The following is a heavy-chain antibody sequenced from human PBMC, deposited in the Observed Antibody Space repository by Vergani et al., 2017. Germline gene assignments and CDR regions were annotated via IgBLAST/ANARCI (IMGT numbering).Heavy chain of an antibody. CDR1: GGSISSGSYY. Sequence: QVQLQESGPGLVKPSQTLSLTCTVSGGSISSGSYYWSWIRQSAGKGLEWIGRIYTSGSTNYNPSLKSRVTMSVDTSKNQFSLKLSSVTAADTAVYYCAREVGSYYGSDWGQGTLVTVSS. D-gene: IGHD3-10*01. J-gene: IGHJ4*02. V-gene: IGHV4-61*02. CDR2: IYTSGST. CDR3: AREVGSYYGSD.